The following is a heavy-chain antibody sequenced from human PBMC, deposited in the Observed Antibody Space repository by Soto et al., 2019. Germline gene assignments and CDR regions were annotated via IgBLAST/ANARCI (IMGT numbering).Heavy chain of an antibody. CDR1: GGSISSGGYY. V-gene: IGHV4-31*03. D-gene: IGHD2-8*01. Sequence: QVQLQESGPGLVKPSQTLSLTCTVSGGSISSGGYYWSWIRQHPGKGLEWIGYIYYSGSTYYNPSLKSRVTISVDTTKNHFSLKLSSVTAADTAVYYCARVRTHARPFDYWGQGTLVTVSS. CDR2: IYYSGST. J-gene: IGHJ4*02. CDR3: ARVRTHARPFDY.